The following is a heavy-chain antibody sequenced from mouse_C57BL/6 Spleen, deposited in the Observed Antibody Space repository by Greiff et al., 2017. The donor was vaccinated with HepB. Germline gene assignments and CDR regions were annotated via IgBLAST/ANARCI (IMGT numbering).Heavy chain of an antibody. D-gene: IGHD1-1*02. J-gene: IGHJ3*01. CDR3: ARLGIYGGFAY. CDR2: IYPGDGDT. V-gene: IGHV1-80*01. CDR1: GYAFSSYW. Sequence: VKLMESGAELVKPGASVKISCKASGYAFSSYWMNWVKQRPGKGLEWIGQIYPGDGDTNYNGKFKGKATLTADKSSSTAYMQLSSLTSEDSAVYFCARLGIYGGFAYWGQGTLVTVSA.